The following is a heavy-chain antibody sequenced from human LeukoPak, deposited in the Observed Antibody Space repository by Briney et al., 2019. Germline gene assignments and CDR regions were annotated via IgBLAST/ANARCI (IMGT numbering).Heavy chain of an antibody. CDR1: GYTFTSYY. D-gene: IGHD6-13*01. Sequence: ASVKVSCKASGYTFTSYYMHWVRQAPGQGLEWMGIINPGGGSTSYAQKFQGRVTMTRDTSTSTVYMELSSLRSEDTAVYYCAREGMLIAAAGKYYYYGMDVWGQGTTVTASS. CDR3: AREGMLIAAAGKYYYYGMDV. CDR2: INPGGGST. V-gene: IGHV1-46*01. J-gene: IGHJ6*02.